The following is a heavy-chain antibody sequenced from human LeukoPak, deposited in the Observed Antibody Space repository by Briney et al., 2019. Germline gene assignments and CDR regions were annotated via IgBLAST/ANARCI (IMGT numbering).Heavy chain of an antibody. CDR1: GFTFSRYW. D-gene: IGHD3-10*01. Sequence: GGSPRLSCAASGFTFSRYWMTWVRQAPGKGLEWVANIKHDGSEKYYLDSVKGRFSISRDNAKNSLYLQMNSLRAEDTAVYYCARLLAYGSGGEAFDYWGQGTLVTVSS. J-gene: IGHJ4*02. CDR3: ARLLAYGSGGEAFDY. CDR2: IKHDGSEK. V-gene: IGHV3-7*01.